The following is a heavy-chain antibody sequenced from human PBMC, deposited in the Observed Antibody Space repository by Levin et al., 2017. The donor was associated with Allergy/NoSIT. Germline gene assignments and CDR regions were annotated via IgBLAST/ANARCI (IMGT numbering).Heavy chain of an antibody. D-gene: IGHD4-17*01. CDR3: TRRMRGYGDHAHY. V-gene: IGHV5-51*01. CDR2: IYPADSDT. Sequence: GESLKISCEGSGYDFPIYWIGWVRQMPGKGLEWMGLIYPADSDTIYSPPFQGQVTIPFDKSINTAYLQWSSLKASDTAIYYCTRRMRGYGDHAHYWGQGTLVTVSS. CDR1: GYDFPIYW. J-gene: IGHJ4*02.